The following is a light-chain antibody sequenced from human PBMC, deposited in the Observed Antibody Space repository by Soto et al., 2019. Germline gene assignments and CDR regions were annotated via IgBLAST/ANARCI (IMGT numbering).Light chain of an antibody. V-gene: IGLV2-8*01. CDR3: VAWDDSLRCAL. J-gene: IGLJ7*01. CDR1: SSDVGGYNY. CDR2: EVS. Sequence: QSALTQPPSASGSPGQSVTISCTGTSSDVGGYNYVSWYQQHPGKAPKLMIYEVSKRPSGVPDRFSGSKSGNTASLAISGLRPEDEADYYCVAWDDSLRCALFGGGTQLTVL.